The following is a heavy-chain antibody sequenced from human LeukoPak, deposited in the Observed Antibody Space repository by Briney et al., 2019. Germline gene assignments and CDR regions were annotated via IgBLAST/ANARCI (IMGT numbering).Heavy chain of an antibody. CDR3: ARGVGYCSGGSCYFGYYYYYYMDV. Sequence: GGSLRLSCAASGFTFSSYEMNWVRQAPGKGLEWVSYISSSGSTISYADSVKGRFTISRDNAKNSLYLQMNSLRAEDTAVYYCARGVGYCSGGSCYFGYYYYYYMDVWGKGTTVTISS. CDR2: ISSSGSTI. D-gene: IGHD2-15*01. V-gene: IGHV3-48*03. J-gene: IGHJ6*03. CDR1: GFTFSSYE.